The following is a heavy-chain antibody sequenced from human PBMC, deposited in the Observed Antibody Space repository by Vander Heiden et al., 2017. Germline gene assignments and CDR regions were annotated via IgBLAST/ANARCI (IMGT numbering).Heavy chain of an antibody. CDR3: AKDLVYYDFWSGSY. CDR2: GST. J-gene: IGHJ4*02. V-gene: IGHV3-23*01. Sequence: GSTYYADSVKGRFTISRDNSKNTLYLQMNSLRAEDTAVYYCAKDLVYYDFWSGSYWGQGTLVTVSS. D-gene: IGHD3-3*01.